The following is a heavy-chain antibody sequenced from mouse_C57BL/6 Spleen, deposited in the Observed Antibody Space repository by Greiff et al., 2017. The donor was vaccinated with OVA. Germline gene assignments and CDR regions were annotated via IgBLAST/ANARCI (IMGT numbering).Heavy chain of an antibody. J-gene: IGHJ3*01. Sequence: QVQLQQSGAELVRPGSSVKLSCKASGYTFTSYWMDWVKQRPGQGLEWIGNIYPSDSETHYNQKFKDKAKLTVDKSSSTAYMQLSSLTSEDSAVYYCARGTRGNLDWGQGTLVTVSA. CDR1: GYTFTSYW. CDR3: ARGTRGNLD. V-gene: IGHV1-61*01. D-gene: IGHD2-1*01. CDR2: IYPSDSET.